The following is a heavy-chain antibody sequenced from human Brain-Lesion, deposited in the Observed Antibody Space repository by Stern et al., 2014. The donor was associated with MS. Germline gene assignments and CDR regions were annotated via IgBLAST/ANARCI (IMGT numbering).Heavy chain of an antibody. CDR1: GGSVSSTSYA. D-gene: IGHD2-15*01. CDR2: IYYSGNT. CDR3: AGEEDIRYCSGGSCTGNWFDP. V-gene: IGHV4-39*02. J-gene: IGHJ5*02. Sequence: QVQLQESGPGLVKPSETLSLTCTVAGGSVSSTSYAWAWIRQPPGKGLEWIGTIYYSGNTYSSPSLKSRLTLSLDTAKNNFSLAVRSVTAADTAVYYCAGEEDIRYCSGGSCTGNWFDPWGQGTLVTVSS.